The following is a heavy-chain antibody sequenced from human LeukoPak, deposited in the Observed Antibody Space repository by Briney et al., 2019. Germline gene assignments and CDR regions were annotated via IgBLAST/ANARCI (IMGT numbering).Heavy chain of an antibody. Sequence: GGSLRLSCAASGFTFSRDGMRWVRQAPGKGLEWVAVISYDETNKYYTDSVKGRFTISRDNSKNMVYLQMNSLRVEDTAVYYCAKEGQRGSYGVYDDYQWGQGTLVTVSS. CDR2: ISYDETNK. D-gene: IGHD5/OR15-5a*01. J-gene: IGHJ4*02. V-gene: IGHV3-30*18. CDR1: GFTFSRDG. CDR3: AKEGQRGSYGVYDDYQ.